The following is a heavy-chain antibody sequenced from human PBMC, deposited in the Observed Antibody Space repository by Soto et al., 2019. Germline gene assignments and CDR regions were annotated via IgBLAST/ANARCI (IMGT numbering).Heavy chain of an antibody. CDR3: ARLGGIAAAGTVYFQH. V-gene: IGHV4-59*08. D-gene: IGHD6-13*01. J-gene: IGHJ1*01. CDR1: GGSIISYC. Sequence: SQTLCLSWTVSGGSIISYCGSWIRQPPGKGLEWIGYIYYSGSTNYNPSLKSRVTISVDTSKNQFSLKLSSVTAADTAVYYCARLGGIAAAGTVYFQHWGQGTLVTVSS. CDR2: IYYSGST.